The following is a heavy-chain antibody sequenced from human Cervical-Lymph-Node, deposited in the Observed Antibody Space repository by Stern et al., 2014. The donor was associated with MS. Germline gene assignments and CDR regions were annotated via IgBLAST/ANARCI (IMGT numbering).Heavy chain of an antibody. J-gene: IGHJ6*02. CDR1: GFTFSSYG. Sequence: VQLVESGGGVVQPGRSLRLSCAASGFTFSSYGMHWVRQAPGKGLERVAVIWYDGSNKYYADSVKGRFTISRDNSKNTLYLQMNSLRAEDTAVYYCARGAYYYYYGMDVWGQGTTVTVSS. V-gene: IGHV3-33*01. CDR2: IWYDGSNK. CDR3: ARGAYYYYYGMDV.